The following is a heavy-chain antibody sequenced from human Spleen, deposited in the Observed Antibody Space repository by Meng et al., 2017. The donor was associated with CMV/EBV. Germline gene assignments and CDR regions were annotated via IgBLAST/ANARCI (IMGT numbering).Heavy chain of an antibody. J-gene: IGHJ4*02. V-gene: IGHV3-23*01. CDR3: AIYRYSNYPSPDY. D-gene: IGHD4-11*01. Sequence: GESLKISCASSGFTFSRYAMSWVRQAPGKGLEWVSAISGSGGSTYYADSVKGRFTISRDNSKNTLYLQMNSLRAEDTAVYYCAIYRYSNYPSPDYWGQGTLVTVSS. CDR2: ISGSGGST. CDR1: GFTFSRYA.